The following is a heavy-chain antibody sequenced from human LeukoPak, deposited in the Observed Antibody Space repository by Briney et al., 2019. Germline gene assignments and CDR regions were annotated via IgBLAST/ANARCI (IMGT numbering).Heavy chain of an antibody. CDR2: IGGSGTRT. J-gene: IGHJ4*02. CDR3: ARGAMIVVVTPFDY. Sequence: GGSLRLSCSASGFTFTTYGMNWVRQAPGKGLEWVSGIGGSGTRTYYADSVKGRFTISRDNSKNTLYLQMNSLRAEGTAVYYCARGAMIVVVTPFDYWGQGTLVTVSS. CDR1: GFTFTTYG. D-gene: IGHD3-22*01. V-gene: IGHV3-23*01.